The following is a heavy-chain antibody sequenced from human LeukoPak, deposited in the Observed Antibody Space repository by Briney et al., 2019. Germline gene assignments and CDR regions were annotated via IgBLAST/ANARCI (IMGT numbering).Heavy chain of an antibody. D-gene: IGHD2-15*01. CDR1: GFIFSNSA. V-gene: IGHV3-30-3*01. Sequence: HTGGSLRLSCAGSGFIFSNSALHWVRQIPAKGREWVAVISYDGGSTYYGDPVKGRFTISRDNSKNTMYLQMNTLRDEDTAVYYCVRGYCSGTTCRDRFDSWGQGTLVSVSS. CDR3: VRGYCSGTTCRDRFDS. CDR2: ISYDGGST. J-gene: IGHJ4*02.